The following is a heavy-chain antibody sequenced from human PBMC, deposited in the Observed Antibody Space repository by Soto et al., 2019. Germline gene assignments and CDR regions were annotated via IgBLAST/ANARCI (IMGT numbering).Heavy chain of an antibody. CDR3: AKSLSTAVNYGLDV. CDR1: GFTFSDNA. Sequence: VGSLRLSCGASGFTFSDNAMTWVRQAPGKGLEWVSSISDDGDSTYYAGSVKGRFTISRDNSKNTLFLQMSSLGAEDTAVYYCAKSLSTAVNYGLDVWGQGTSVTVSS. V-gene: IGHV3-23*01. CDR2: ISDDGDST. D-gene: IGHD2-2*01. J-gene: IGHJ6*02.